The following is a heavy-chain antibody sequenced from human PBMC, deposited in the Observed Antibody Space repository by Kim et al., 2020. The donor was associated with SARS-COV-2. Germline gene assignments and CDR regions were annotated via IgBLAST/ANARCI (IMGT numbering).Heavy chain of an antibody. D-gene: IGHD2-2*02. CDR2: ISSSSSYI. CDR1: GFTFSSYS. J-gene: IGHJ5*02. CDR3: ASTIRYCSSTSCYIPGRFDP. V-gene: IGHV3-21*01. Sequence: GGSLRLSCAASGFTFSSYSMNWVRQAPGKGLEWVSSISSSSSYIYYADSVKGRFTISRDNAKNSLYLQMNSLRAEDTAVYYCASTIRYCSSTSCYIPGRFDPWGQGTLVTVSS.